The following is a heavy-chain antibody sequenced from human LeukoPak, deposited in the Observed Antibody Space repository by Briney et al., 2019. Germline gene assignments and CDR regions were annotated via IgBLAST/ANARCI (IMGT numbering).Heavy chain of an antibody. D-gene: IGHD3-10*01. Sequence: GGSLRLSCAASGFTFNCYSMNWVRHAPGKGLELVSYISSSSSTIYYADSVKGRFTISRDNAKNSLYLQMNSLRAEDTAVYYCARVYGSGSYAAFDYWGQGTLVTVSS. V-gene: IGHV3-48*01. CDR3: ARVYGSGSYAAFDY. CDR1: GFTFNCYS. J-gene: IGHJ4*02. CDR2: ISSSSSTI.